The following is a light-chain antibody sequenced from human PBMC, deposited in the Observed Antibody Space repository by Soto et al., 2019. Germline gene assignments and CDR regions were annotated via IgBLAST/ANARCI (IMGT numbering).Light chain of an antibody. V-gene: IGKV3-20*01. CDR3: QQYDSSFPA. Sequence: IVLTQSPGSLSLSPGARATLSCRASQSISSNKLACYQHNPGQAPRLLIYGASSRATGIPDRFSGSGSGTDFTLTISRLEPEDFVLYYCQQYDSSFPAFGQGTKVDIK. CDR1: QSISSNK. J-gene: IGKJ1*01. CDR2: GAS.